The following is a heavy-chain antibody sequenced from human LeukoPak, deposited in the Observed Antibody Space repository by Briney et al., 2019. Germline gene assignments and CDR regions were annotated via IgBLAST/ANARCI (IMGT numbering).Heavy chain of an antibody. J-gene: IGHJ6*03. Sequence: GGSLRLSCVPSGFTFSGYSMNWVRQAPGKGLEGVSYISSSTSTIYYADSVKGRFTISRDNAKNSLYLHMNSLRADDTAVYYCARETILGTFPLGYMDVWGKGTTVTVS. D-gene: IGHD3-3*01. V-gene: IGHV3-48*01. CDR1: GFTFSGYS. CDR3: ARETILGTFPLGYMDV. CDR2: ISSSTSTI.